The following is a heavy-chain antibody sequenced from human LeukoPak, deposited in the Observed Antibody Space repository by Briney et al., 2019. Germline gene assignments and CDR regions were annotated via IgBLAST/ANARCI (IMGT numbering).Heavy chain of an antibody. J-gene: IGHJ4*02. CDR2: TYYRSKWFN. D-gene: IGHD6-13*01. Sequence: SQTLSLTCAISGDSVSSNSAAWNWNRQSPSRGLEWLGRTYYRSKWFNDYAVSVQSRISINPDTSKNQFSLQLNSVTPEDTAVYYCAREFSSSAGPDYWGQGTLVTVSS. CDR1: GDSVSSNSAA. V-gene: IGHV6-1*01. CDR3: AREFSSSAGPDY.